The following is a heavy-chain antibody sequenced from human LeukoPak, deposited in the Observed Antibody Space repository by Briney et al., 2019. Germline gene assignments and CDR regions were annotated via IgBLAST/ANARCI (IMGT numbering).Heavy chain of an antibody. J-gene: IGHJ4*02. D-gene: IGHD4-23*01. Sequence: SVKVSCKASGGTFSSYAISWVRQAPGQGLEWMGGIIPIFGTANYAQKFQGRVTITTDESTSTAYMELSSLRSEDTAVYYCARGGTTVVTLFDYWGQGTLVTVSS. CDR3: ARGGTTVVTLFDY. CDR2: IIPIFGTA. CDR1: GGTFSSYA. V-gene: IGHV1-69*05.